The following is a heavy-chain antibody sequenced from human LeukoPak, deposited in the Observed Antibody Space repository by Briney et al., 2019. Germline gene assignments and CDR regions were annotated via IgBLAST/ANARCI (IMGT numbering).Heavy chain of an antibody. V-gene: IGHV1-2*02. J-gene: IGHJ4*02. CDR2: INPNSGGT. CDR3: ASLPKGGYSYGHFDY. D-gene: IGHD5-18*01. CDR1: GYTFTGYY. Sequence: GESLKISCKGSGYTFTGYYMHWVRQAPGQGLEWMGWINPNSGGTNYAQKFQGRVTMTRDTSISTAYMELSRLRSDDTAVYYCASLPKGGYSYGHFDYWGQGTLVTVSS.